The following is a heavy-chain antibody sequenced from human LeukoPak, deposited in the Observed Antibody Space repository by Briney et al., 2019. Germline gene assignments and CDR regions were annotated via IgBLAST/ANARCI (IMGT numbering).Heavy chain of an antibody. CDR1: GYSISSGYY. CDR2: IYHSGST. Sequence: SETLSLTCAVSGYSISSGYYWGWIRQPPGKGLEWIGSIYHSGSTYYNPSLKSRVTISVDTSKNQFSLKLSSVTAADTAVYYCAGSGSYSRYFDYWGQGTLVTVSP. CDR3: AGSGSYSRYFDY. J-gene: IGHJ4*02. V-gene: IGHV4-38-2*01. D-gene: IGHD1-26*01.